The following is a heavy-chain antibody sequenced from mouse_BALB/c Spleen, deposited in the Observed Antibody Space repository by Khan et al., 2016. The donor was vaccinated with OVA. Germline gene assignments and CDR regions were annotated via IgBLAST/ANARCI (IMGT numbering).Heavy chain of an antibody. J-gene: IGHJ1*01. D-gene: IGHD6-2*01. V-gene: IGHV9-1*02. CDR3: ARISSYWYSDV. CDR1: GYTFTNYG. Sequence: QIQLVQSGPELTQPGETVKISCKASGYTFTNYGMNWVKQAPGKGLKWMGWINTYTGEPTYADDFKGRFVFSLETSASTAYLQISNLKSEDMTTYFCARISSYWYSDVWGAGTTVTVSS. CDR2: INTYTGEP.